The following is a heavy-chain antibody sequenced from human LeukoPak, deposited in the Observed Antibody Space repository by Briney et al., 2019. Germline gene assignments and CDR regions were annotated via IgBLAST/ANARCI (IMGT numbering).Heavy chain of an antibody. V-gene: IGHV3-20*04. J-gene: IGHJ4*02. Sequence: GGSLRLSCAASGFTFADYGMSWVRQAPGKGLEWVSGINWNGGSTGYADSVKGRFTISRDNAKKSLYLQMNSLRAEDTALYYCARAFKYSMSGYYFDYWGQGTLVTVSS. CDR2: INWNGGST. CDR3: ARAFKYSMSGYYFDY. D-gene: IGHD2-21*01. CDR1: GFTFADYG.